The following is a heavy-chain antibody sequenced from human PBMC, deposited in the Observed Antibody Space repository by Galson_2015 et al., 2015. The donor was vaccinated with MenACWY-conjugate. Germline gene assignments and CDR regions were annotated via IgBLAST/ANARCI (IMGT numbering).Heavy chain of an antibody. CDR3: AGSLVGANY. D-gene: IGHD1-26*01. V-gene: IGHV3-13*01. CDR2: IGTAGDT. CDR1: GFTFSSCD. J-gene: IGHJ4*02. Sequence: SLRLSCAASGFTFSSCDMHWVRHATGKGLEWVSAIGTAGDTYYPGSVKGRFTISRENAKNSLYLQMNSLRAEDTAVYYCAGSLVGANYWGQGTLVTVSS.